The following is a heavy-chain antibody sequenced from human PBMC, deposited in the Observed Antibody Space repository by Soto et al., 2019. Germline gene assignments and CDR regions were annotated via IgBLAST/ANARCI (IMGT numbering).Heavy chain of an antibody. CDR1: GTSISGYY. CDR3: AREYHYEFDG. D-gene: IGHD4-17*01. J-gene: IGHJ4*02. CDR2: IDKSGKT. Sequence: QMQLQESGPGLVKPSETLSLTCTVSGTSISGYYWTWIRQPAGKGLEWIGRIDKSGKTRYNTSLKSRVTMSVDVSKNQFSLKVTSVTAADTAVYYCAREYHYEFDGWDQGTLVTVSS. V-gene: IGHV4-4*07.